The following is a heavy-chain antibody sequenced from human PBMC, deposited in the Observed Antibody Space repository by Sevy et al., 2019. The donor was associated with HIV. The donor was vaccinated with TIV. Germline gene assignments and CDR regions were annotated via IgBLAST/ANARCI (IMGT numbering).Heavy chain of an antibody. V-gene: IGHV3-7*01. D-gene: IGHD2-15*01. CDR2: IKQDGSKN. CDR3: AREGAGGFDY. J-gene: IGHJ4*02. CDR1: GFTFSGYW. Sequence: GGSLRLSCAASGFTFSGYWMSWVRQAPGKGLKWVANIKQDGSKNEFVDSVKGRFTISRDNPKNSLYLQMNGLRAEDTAVYYWAREGAGGFDYWGQGTLVTVSS.